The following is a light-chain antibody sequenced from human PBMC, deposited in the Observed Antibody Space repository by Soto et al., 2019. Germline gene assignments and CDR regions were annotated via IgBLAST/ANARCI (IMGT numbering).Light chain of an antibody. J-gene: IGKJ3*01. CDR3: HQYCDSPLT. Sequence: EIRLTQSPSTLSLSPGEGVTLSCRASQSVTVNSLAWYQQKPGQAPRRLIYAASTRAAAVPDRVTGSGSGTDFALTISRLEPADFGVYYCHQYCDSPLTSGPGTKVDSK. V-gene: IGKV3-20*01. CDR2: AAS. CDR1: QSVTVNS.